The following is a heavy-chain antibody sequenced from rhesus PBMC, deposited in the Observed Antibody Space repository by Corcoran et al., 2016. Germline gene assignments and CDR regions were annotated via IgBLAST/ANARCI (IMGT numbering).Heavy chain of an antibody. CDR1: GYTFTSYY. Sequence: QVQLVQSGAEVKKPGTSVKLSCKASGYTFTSYYINWVRQAPGQVLEWMGLINPSNGNTGYAQKFKGRVTMTRDTSTSTAYMELNSLRSEDTALYYCARWRNSNYEGFDYWGQGVLVTVSA. CDR2: INPSNGNT. V-gene: IGHV1-200*01. J-gene: IGHJ4*01. CDR3: ARWRNSNYEGFDY. D-gene: IGHD4-23*01.